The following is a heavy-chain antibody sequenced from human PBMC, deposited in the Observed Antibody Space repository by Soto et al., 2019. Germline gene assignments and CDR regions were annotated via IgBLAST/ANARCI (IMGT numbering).Heavy chain of an antibody. CDR2: INPSGGST. V-gene: IGHV1-46*01. CDR3: ARDRHTAAPFGAFDI. Sequence: QVQLVQSGAEVKKPGASVKVSCKASGYTFTSYYMHWVRQAPGQGLEWMGIINPSGGSTSYAQKFQGRVTMTRDTSTSTVYMGLSSLRSEDTAVYYCARDRHTAAPFGAFDIWGQGTMVTVSS. CDR1: GYTFTSYY. D-gene: IGHD5-18*01. J-gene: IGHJ3*02.